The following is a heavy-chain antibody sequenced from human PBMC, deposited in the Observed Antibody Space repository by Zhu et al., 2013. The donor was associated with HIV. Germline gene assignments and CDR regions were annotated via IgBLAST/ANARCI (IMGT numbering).Heavy chain of an antibody. Sequence: QVQLVQSGAEVKKPGASVKVSCKASGYIFTGYYMHWVRQAPGQGLEWMGWINPNSGGTNYPQKFHGRVTMTRDTSISTAYLEVSRLRSDDTAVYYCAGPLNXFWSWFGIRVRVRALAQKYMAV. CDR2: INPNSGGT. J-gene: IGHJ6*03. CDR3: AGPLNXFWSWFGIRVRVRALAQKYMAV. V-gene: IGHV1-2*02. D-gene: IGHD3-3*01. CDR1: GYIFTGYY.